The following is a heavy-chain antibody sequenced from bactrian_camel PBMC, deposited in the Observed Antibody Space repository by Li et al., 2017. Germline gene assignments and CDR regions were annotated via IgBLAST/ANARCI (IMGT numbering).Heavy chain of an antibody. CDR2: YYSALVTAST. Sequence: VQLVESGGGSVQAGGSLRLSCATSTYTYNMRCMGWFRQVPGQAREGVATYYSALVTASTSIADPVQGRFDVSLDKANNTLYLRMNSLKPEDTGMYFCAADSRRLPAICSGSNTAYWGQGTQVTVS. CDR3: AADSRRLPAICSGSNTAY. D-gene: IGHD5*01. CDR1: TYTYNMRC. V-gene: IGHV3S31*01. J-gene: IGHJ4*01.